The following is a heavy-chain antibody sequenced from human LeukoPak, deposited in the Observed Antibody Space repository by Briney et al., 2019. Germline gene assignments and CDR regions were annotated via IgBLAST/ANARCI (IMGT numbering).Heavy chain of an antibody. J-gene: IGHJ4*01. V-gene: IGHV3-66*01. Sequence: GGSLRLSCAASGFIVSSNYISWVRQAPGKGLEWVSVIYIGGSTYYADSVKGRYTISRDNSKNMVYLQMTSLRAEDTAVYYCAKAVAGNNIFLDYWGQGTLVTVSS. CDR2: IYIGGST. CDR3: AKAVAGNNIFLDY. CDR1: GFIVSSNY. D-gene: IGHD2-15*01.